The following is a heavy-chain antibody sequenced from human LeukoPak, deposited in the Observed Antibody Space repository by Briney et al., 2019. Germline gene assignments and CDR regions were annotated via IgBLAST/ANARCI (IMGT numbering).Heavy chain of an antibody. Sequence: GGSLRLSCAASGLTFSSYAMSWVRQAPGKGLEWVSAISGSGGSTYYADSVKGRFTISRDNSKNTLYLQMNSLRAEDTAVYYCAKHTYYYDSSGYYSTGNIDYWGQGTLVTVSS. J-gene: IGHJ4*02. CDR2: ISGSGGST. V-gene: IGHV3-23*01. CDR3: AKHTYYYDSSGYYSTGNIDY. D-gene: IGHD3-22*01. CDR1: GLTFSSYA.